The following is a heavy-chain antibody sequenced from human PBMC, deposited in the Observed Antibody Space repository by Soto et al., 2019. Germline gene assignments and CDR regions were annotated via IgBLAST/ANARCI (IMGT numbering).Heavy chain of an antibody. CDR1: GGTFSTYA. Sequence: SVKVSCKASGGTFSTYAIDWVRQAPGQGLEWMGGIIPLFGTAKYAQNFQGRITITADESTNTAYMELRSLRSQDTAVYYCAREDSIIIPAVSDFWGQGTLVTVSS. CDR2: IIPLFGTA. D-gene: IGHD2-2*01. J-gene: IGHJ4*02. V-gene: IGHV1-69*13. CDR3: AREDSIIIPAVSDF.